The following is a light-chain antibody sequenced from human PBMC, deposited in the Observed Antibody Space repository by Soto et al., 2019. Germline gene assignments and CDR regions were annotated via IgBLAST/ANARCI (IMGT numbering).Light chain of an antibody. CDR2: DAY. V-gene: IGKV1-5*01. CDR3: QQYNNWPLT. J-gene: IGKJ5*01. CDR1: QSIRSW. Sequence: DIQMTQSPSTLSGSVGDRVTITCRASQSIRSWLAWYQQKPGKAPKLLIYDAYSLESGVPSRFSGRRSGTEFTLTIAGLQPEDFAVYYCQQYNNWPLTFGQGTRLEIK.